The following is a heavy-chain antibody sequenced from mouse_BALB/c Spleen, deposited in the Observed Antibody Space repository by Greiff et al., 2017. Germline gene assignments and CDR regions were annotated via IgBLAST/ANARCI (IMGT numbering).Heavy chain of an antibody. CDR1: GFTFSSYA. D-gene: IGHD1-1*01. CDR3: ARGGVDGSSYVGFAY. J-gene: IGHJ3*01. Sequence: EVQVVESGGGLVKPGGSLKLSCAASGFTFSSYAMSWVRQTPEKRLEWVASISSGGSTYYPDSVKGRFTISRDNARNILYLQMSSLRSEDTAMYYCARGGVDGSSYVGFAYWGQGTLVTVSA. CDR2: ISSGGST. V-gene: IGHV5-6-5*01.